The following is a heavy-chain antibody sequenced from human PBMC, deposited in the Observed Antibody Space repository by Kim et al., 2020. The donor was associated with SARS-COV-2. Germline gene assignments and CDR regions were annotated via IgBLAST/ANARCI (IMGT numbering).Heavy chain of an antibody. J-gene: IGHJ4*02. CDR2: IREDGSAQ. Sequence: GGSLRLSCAASGLSFNTSWMGWVRQAPGKGLEWAASIREDGSAQFYLDAVKVRFTTSRDNAQNSVSLQMNTLRAEEPAVYYCARYSIGSRSFDYWGQG. CDR1: GLSFNTSW. D-gene: IGHD2-21*01. CDR3: ARYSIGSRSFDY. V-gene: IGHV3-7*01.